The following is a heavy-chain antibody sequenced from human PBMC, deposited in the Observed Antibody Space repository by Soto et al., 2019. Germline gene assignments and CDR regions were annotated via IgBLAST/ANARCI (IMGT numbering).Heavy chain of an antibody. D-gene: IGHD6-13*01. CDR3: ARHEAWAVAGL. CDR1: GGSISSSNYY. CDR2: IFYTGTT. J-gene: IGHJ4*02. V-gene: IGHV4-39*01. Sequence: QLQLQESGPGLVKPSETLPLTCTVSGGSISSSNYYWAWLRQPPGKGLEWIGSIFYTGTTYYNPSLRSRVTISVDTSKNQFSLKVSSVTAADTAVYYCARHEAWAVAGLWGQGTLVTVSS.